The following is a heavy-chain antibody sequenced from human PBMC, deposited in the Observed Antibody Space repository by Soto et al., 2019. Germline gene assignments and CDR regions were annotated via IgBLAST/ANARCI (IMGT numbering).Heavy chain of an antibody. V-gene: IGHV3-23*01. Sequence: PVGSLRLSCAASGFAFGAYAMTWVRQAPGKGLEWVSVISGAGGNTYYADSVEGRFTVSRDNSKKMLYLEMNSLRVEDTAIYYCAKDPVPQLLPSWWFDPWGQGTRVTVSS. D-gene: IGHD2-2*01. CDR2: ISGAGGNT. CDR1: GFAFGAYA. J-gene: IGHJ5*02. CDR3: AKDPVPQLLPSWWFDP.